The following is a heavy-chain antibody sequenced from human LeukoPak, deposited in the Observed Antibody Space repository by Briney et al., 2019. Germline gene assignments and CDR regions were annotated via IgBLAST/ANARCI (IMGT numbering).Heavy chain of an antibody. Sequence: KASETLSLTCSVSGHSISSGYYWGWIRQPPGKGLEWIGTMYHRGSTYYNPSLKSRVTMSGDTSKNHFSLKLSSVIAADAAMYYFARNRGDNSNPRYHLSYMAVRGKGTPPTVS. CDR3: ARNRGDNSNPRYHLSYMAV. V-gene: IGHV4-38-2*01. CDR2: MYHRGST. J-gene: IGHJ6*03. CDR1: GHSISSGYY. D-gene: IGHD4-11*01.